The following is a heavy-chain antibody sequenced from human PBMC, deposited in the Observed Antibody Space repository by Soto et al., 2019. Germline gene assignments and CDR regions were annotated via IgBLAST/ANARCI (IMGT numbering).Heavy chain of an antibody. CDR2: MNPNSGNT. D-gene: IGHD3-10*01. V-gene: IGHV1-8*01. CDR3: ARVRFGSGYNWFDP. J-gene: IGHJ5*02. Sequence: GASVKVSCKASGYTFTSYDINWVRQATGQGLEWMGWMNPNSGNTGYAQKFQGRVTMTRDTSINIAYMELSSLRSEDTAVYYCARVRFGSGYNWFDPWGQGTLVTVS. CDR1: GYTFTSYD.